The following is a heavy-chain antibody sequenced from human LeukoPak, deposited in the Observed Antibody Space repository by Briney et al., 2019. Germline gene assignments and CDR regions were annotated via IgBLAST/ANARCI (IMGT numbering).Heavy chain of an antibody. Sequence: ASVKVSCKASGYSFTDSYIHWVRQAPGQGLEWMGWINPNSGGTNYAQKFQGRVTMTRDTSISTAYMELSRLRSDDTAVYYCARDRDTEGYYYYMDVWGKGTTVTVSS. V-gene: IGHV1-2*02. D-gene: IGHD2-8*02. J-gene: IGHJ6*03. CDR2: INPNSGGT. CDR3: ARDRDTEGYYYYMDV. CDR1: GYSFTDSY.